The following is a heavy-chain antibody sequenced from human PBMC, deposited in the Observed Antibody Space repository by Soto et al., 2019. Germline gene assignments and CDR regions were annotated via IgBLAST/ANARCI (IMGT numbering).Heavy chain of an antibody. V-gene: IGHV3-7*01. CDR2: IKQDGSEQ. D-gene: IGHD1-1*01. CDR3: AREVYEGRQRQYYYFGMDV. J-gene: IGHJ6*02. Sequence: PGGSLRLSCTASGFTFSNYWMTWVRQVPGKGLEWVANIKQDGSEQTYAPSVKGRFTISRDNAKNSLYLQMNSLRDDDAAVYYCAREVYEGRQRQYYYFGMDVWGQGTTVTVSS. CDR1: GFTFSNYW.